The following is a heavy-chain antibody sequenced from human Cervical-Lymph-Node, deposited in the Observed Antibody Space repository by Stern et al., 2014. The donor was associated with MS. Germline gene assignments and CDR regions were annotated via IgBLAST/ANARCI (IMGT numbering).Heavy chain of an antibody. D-gene: IGHD2-8*01. Sequence: VQLVESGSELRKPGASVKVSCEASGYVFTTFNINWVRKAPGQGLVWLGWINTNTGNPPYAPGFAGRFAFSLDTSVTTAYLQITNLKAEDTAVYYCARNGAWGYSDLWGRGTLVSVSS. CDR1: GYVFTTFN. J-gene: IGHJ2*01. V-gene: IGHV7-4-1*02. CDR3: ARNGAWGYSDL. CDR2: INTNTGNP.